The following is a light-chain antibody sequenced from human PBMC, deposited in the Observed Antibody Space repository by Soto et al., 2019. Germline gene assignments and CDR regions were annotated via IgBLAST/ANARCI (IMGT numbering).Light chain of an antibody. CDR1: QDINSW. Sequence: DVQMTQSPSSLSASVGDRVTITCRASQDINSWLAWYQQKPGQAPKSLIYVASSLQTGVPSRFRGSESGTDCTLTISSLQPEDSATYYCQQYNVYPLTFGGGTKVEIK. J-gene: IGKJ4*01. V-gene: IGKV1D-16*01. CDR3: QQYNVYPLT. CDR2: VAS.